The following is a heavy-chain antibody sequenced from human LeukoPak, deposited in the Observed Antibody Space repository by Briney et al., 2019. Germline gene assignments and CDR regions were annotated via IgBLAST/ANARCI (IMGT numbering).Heavy chain of an antibody. Sequence: SGTLSLTCAVSGGSISSSNWWSWVRQPPGKGLEWIGEIYHSGSTNYNPSLKSRVTISVDKSKNQFSLKLSSVTAADTAVYYCARVGSNDSSGYKRFFDYWGQGTLVTVSS. J-gene: IGHJ4*02. CDR3: ARVGSNDSSGYKRFFDY. D-gene: IGHD3-22*01. V-gene: IGHV4-4*02. CDR1: GGSISSSNW. CDR2: IYHSGST.